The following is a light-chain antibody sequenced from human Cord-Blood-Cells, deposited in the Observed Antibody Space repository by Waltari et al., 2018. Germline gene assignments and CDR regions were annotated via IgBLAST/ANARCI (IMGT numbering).Light chain of an antibody. J-gene: IGLJ3*02. V-gene: IGLV2-23*01. Sequence: QSALTQPASVSGSPGQSITIPCTGTSRHVGSYNLVSCYQQHPGKAPKLMIYEGSKRPSGVSNRFSGSKSGNTASLTISGLQAEDEADYYCCSYAGSSNWVFGGGTKLTVL. CDR1: SRHVGSYNL. CDR3: CSYAGSSNWV. CDR2: EGS.